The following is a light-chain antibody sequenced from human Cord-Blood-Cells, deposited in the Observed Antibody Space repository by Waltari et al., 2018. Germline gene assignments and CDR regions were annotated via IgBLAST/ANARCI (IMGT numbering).Light chain of an antibody. CDR3: SSYTSSSTPV. Sequence: QSALTQPASVSGSPGQSITISCTGTSSDVGGYNYVSWYQRHPGKAPKLMIYDVSNRPSGVSNRFSGSKSGNTDSLTISGLQAEDEADYYCSSYTSSSTPVFGGGTKLTVL. CDR1: SSDVGGYNY. CDR2: DVS. J-gene: IGLJ3*02. V-gene: IGLV2-14*01.